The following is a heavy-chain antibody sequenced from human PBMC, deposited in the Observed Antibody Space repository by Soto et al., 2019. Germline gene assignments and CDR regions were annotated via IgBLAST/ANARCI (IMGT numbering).Heavy chain of an antibody. D-gene: IGHD3-22*01. Sequence: EVQLLESGGGLVQPGGSLRLSCAASGFTFSSYAMSWVRQAPGKGLEWVSAISGSGGSTYYADSVKGRFTISRDNSKNTLYLQMNSLRADDTAVYYCAKLHYDTDAFDIWGQGTMVTVSS. V-gene: IGHV3-23*01. CDR2: ISGSGGST. CDR1: GFTFSSYA. CDR3: AKLHYDTDAFDI. J-gene: IGHJ3*02.